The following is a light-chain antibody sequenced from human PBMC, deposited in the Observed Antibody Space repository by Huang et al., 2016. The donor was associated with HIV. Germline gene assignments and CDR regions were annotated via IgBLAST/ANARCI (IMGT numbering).Light chain of an antibody. CDR3: QQDYTTPRT. V-gene: IGKV4-1*01. Sequence: DIVMTQSPASLAVSLGERATINCKSSQSLLYSSNHKNYLAWYQQKPGQPPKLLIYWASTREAGVPDRCSGGGSGADFTPTISSLQAEDVAVYYCQQDYTTPRTFGQGTKVEIK. J-gene: IGKJ1*01. CDR2: WAS. CDR1: QSLLYSSNHKNY.